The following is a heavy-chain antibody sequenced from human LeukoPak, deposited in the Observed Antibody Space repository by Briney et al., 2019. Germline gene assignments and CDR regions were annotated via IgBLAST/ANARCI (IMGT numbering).Heavy chain of an antibody. D-gene: IGHD6-13*01. CDR1: GGSINNYY. V-gene: IGHV4-59*01. Sequence: SETLSLTYTVSGGSINNYYWNWIRQPPGKGLEWIGYIYYSGSTSYNPSLKSRVTISVDTSKSQFSLKLSSVTAADTAVYYCARGGGFSSSWSYWGQGTLVTVSS. J-gene: IGHJ4*02. CDR2: IYYSGST. CDR3: ARGGGFSSSWSY.